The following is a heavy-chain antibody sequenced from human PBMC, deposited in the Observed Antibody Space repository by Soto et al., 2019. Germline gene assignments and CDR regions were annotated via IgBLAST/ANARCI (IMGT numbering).Heavy chain of an antibody. D-gene: IGHD3-16*01. CDR3: ARLWGIADHNS. Sequence: QVQLVQSEAEVKKPGSSVKVSCKSSGDAFKTYSVSWVRQAPGQGLEWMRGIIPILGKPMYAQKFQGRVSITADESTSTVILKVTSHISDDKALYYWARLWGIADHNSCGQRPRVTVSS. V-gene: IGHV1-69*12. CDR2: IIPILGKP. CDR1: GDAFKTYS. J-gene: IGHJ4*02.